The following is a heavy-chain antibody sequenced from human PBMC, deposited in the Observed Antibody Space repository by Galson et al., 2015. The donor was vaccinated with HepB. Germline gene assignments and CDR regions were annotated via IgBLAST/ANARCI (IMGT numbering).Heavy chain of an antibody. CDR1: GGSFSGYY. V-gene: IGHV4-34*01. CDR3: ARLRGGIHWYFDL. D-gene: IGHD1-26*01. CDR2: INHSGST. Sequence: ETLSLTCAVYGGSFSGYYWSWIRQPPGKGLEWIGEINHSGSTNYNPSLKSRVTISVDTSKNQFSLKLSSVTAADTAVYCCARLRGGIHWYFDLWGRGTLVTVSS. J-gene: IGHJ2*01.